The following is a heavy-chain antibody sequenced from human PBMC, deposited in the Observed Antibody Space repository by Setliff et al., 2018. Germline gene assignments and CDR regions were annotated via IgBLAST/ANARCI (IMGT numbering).Heavy chain of an antibody. J-gene: IGHJ4*02. CDR3: ACLQGGGQDF. CDR1: GDLVRGNS. Sequence: TSETLSLTCSVRGDLVRGNSWHWVRQSPGKGLELIGYIYSGGTTDSKPSLKSRVNISVDTSKNHVSLKMTSVTAADTAVYYCACLQGGGQDFWGQGTLVTVSS. D-gene: IGHD3-16*01. CDR2: IYSGGTT. V-gene: IGHV4-59*02.